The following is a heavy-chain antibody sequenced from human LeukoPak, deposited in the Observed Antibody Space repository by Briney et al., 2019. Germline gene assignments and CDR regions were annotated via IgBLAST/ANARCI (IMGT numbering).Heavy chain of an antibody. D-gene: IGHD5-18*01. CDR3: ARESGYSFTYP. Sequence: GGSLRLSRAASGFTFSSHSMNWVRQAPGKGLEWVSSISSSSSYIYYADSVKGRFTISRDNAKNSLYLQMNSLRAEDTAVYYCARESGYSFTYPWGQGTLVAVSS. J-gene: IGHJ5*02. CDR1: GFTFSSHS. CDR2: ISSSSSYI. V-gene: IGHV3-21*04.